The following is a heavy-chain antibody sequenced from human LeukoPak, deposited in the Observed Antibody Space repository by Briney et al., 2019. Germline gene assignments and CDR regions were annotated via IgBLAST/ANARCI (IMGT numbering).Heavy chain of an antibody. J-gene: IGHJ4*02. D-gene: IGHD5-18*01. CDR1: GGSISSGSYY. CDR2: IYTSGST. CDR3: ARVPWRGYSYGTFDY. Sequence: PSQTLSLTCTVSGGSISSGSYYWSWIRQPAGKGLEWIGRIYTSGSTNYNPSLKSRVTISVDTSKNQFSLKLSSVTAADTAVYYCARVPWRGYSYGTFDYWGQGTLVTVSS. V-gene: IGHV4-61*02.